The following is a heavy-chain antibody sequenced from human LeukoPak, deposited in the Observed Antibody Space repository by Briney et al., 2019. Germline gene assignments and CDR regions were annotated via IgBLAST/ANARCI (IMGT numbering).Heavy chain of an antibody. CDR3: ARQVYSDSIRRLNPFDY. Sequence: GESLKISCKGSGYSLTSNWIGWMRQMPGKGREWMGIINPGDSDTRYSPSFQGQVTISADKSISTAYLQWSSLKASDTAMHYCARQVYSDSIRRLNPFDYWGQGTLVTVSS. CDR1: GYSLTSNW. D-gene: IGHD2/OR15-2a*01. CDR2: INPGDSDT. V-gene: IGHV5-51*01. J-gene: IGHJ4*02.